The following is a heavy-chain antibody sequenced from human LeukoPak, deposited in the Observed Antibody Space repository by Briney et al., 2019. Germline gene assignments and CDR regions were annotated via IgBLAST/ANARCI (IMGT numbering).Heavy chain of an antibody. Sequence: GGSLRLSCAASGFTFSSYTMNWVRQAPGKGLEWVSSITSSSSYIYYADSVKGRFTISRDNAKNSLCLQMNSLKIEDTAVYYCCTTVITPRYMDVWGKGTTVAISS. J-gene: IGHJ6*03. CDR1: GFTFSSYT. D-gene: IGHD4-23*01. V-gene: IGHV3-21*04. CDR2: ITSSSSYI. CDR3: CTTVITPRYMDV.